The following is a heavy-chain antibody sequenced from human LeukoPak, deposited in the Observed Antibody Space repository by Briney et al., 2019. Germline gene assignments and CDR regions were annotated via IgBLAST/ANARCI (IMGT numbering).Heavy chain of an antibody. CDR1: GYTFTRYD. CDR3: AREYSSSWSVDY. J-gene: IGHJ4*02. V-gene: IGHV1-8*01. Sequence: ASVKVSCKASGYTFTRYDINWVRQATGQGLEWLGWMNPNSGNTGYAQKYQGRVSMNRNTSISTAYMELSSLRSDDTAVYYCAREYSSSWSVDYWGQGTLVTVSS. D-gene: IGHD6-13*01. CDR2: MNPNSGNT.